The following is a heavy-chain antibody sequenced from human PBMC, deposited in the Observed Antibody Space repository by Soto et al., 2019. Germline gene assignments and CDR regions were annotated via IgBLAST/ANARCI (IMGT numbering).Heavy chain of an antibody. V-gene: IGHV3-9*01. J-gene: IGHJ3*02. CDR1: GFTFDDYA. CDR2: ISWNSGTI. CDR3: AKDKKYDVGDTDAYYI. D-gene: IGHD3-16*01. Sequence: PGGSLRLSCAASGFTFDDYAMHWVRQAPGKGLEWVSGISWNSGTIGYTDSVKGRFTISRDNARNSLYLQMNSLRAEDTALYYCAKDKKYDVGDTDAYYIPAQGTMVTVSS.